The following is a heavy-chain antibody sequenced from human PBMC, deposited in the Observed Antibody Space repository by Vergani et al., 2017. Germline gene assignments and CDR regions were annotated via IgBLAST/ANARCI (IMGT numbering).Heavy chain of an antibody. J-gene: IGHJ4*02. CDR3: AGDSSKRFLEWLRRGMDCDY. CDR2: ISYDGSNK. CDR1: GFTFSSYA. V-gene: IGHV3-30-3*01. Sequence: QVQLVESGGGVVQPGRSLRLSCAASGFTFSSYAMHWVRQAPGKGLEWVAVISYDGSNKYYADSVKGRFTISRDNSKNTPYLQMNSLRAEDTAVYYCAGDSSKRFLEWLRRGMDCDYWGQGTLVTVSS. D-gene: IGHD3-3*01.